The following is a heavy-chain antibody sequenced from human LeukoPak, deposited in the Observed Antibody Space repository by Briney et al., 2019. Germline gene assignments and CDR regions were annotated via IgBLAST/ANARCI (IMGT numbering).Heavy chain of an antibody. Sequence: GGSLRLSCAASGFTFSSYAMSWVRQAPGKGLEWVSAISGSGGSTYYADSVKGRFTISRDNSKNTLYLQMNSLRAEDTAVYYCARDKGGLRWSKIPDPTPARFGAFDIWGQGTMVTVSS. CDR2: ISGSGGST. CDR1: GFTFSSYA. CDR3: ARDKGGLRWSKIPDPTPARFGAFDI. J-gene: IGHJ3*02. D-gene: IGHD2-15*01. V-gene: IGHV3-23*01.